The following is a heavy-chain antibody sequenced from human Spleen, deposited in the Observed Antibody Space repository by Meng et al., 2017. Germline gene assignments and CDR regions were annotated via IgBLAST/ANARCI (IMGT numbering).Heavy chain of an antibody. D-gene: IGHD4-11*01. Sequence: VRLTPWGAVLLKPSETLSLTCVVSGGSFSDYYWSWIRQPPGKGLEWIGEINHSGSTNYNPSLESRATISVDTSQNNLSLKLSSVTAADSAVYYCARGPTTMAHDFDYWGQGTLVTVSS. CDR3: ARGPTTMAHDFDY. V-gene: IGHV4-34*02. CDR2: INHSGST. J-gene: IGHJ4*02. CDR1: GGSFSDYY.